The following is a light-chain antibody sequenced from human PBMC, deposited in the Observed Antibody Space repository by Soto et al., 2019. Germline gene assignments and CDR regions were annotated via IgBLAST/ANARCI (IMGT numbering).Light chain of an antibody. J-gene: IGKJ2*01. CDR1: HIVSSDY. CDR3: QQYESSPYT. V-gene: IGKV3-20*01. Sequence: EIVLTQSPGSLSLSPGERATLSCRASHIVSSDYLAWYQQKPAQAPRLLISGASSRATGIPDRFSGSGSGTDFTLTISRLEPEDFAVYYCQQYESSPYTFGQGTTLDIK. CDR2: GAS.